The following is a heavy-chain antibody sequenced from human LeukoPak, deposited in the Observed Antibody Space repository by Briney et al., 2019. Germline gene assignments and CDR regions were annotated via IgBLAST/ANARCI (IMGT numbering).Heavy chain of an antibody. V-gene: IGHV4-59*01. D-gene: IGHD5-24*01. J-gene: IGHJ3*02. CDR2: IHYSGST. Sequence: PSETLSLTCGVTGASFSGCYWSWIRQTPGKGLEWIGYIHYSGSTNYNPSLKSRVTISVDTSKNQCSLKLKSVTAADTAVYYCAREAREGHVFDIWGQGTMVTVSS. CDR1: GASFSGCY. CDR3: AREAREGHVFDI.